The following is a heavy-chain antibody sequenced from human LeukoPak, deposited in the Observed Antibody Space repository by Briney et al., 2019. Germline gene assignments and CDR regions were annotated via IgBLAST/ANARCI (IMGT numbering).Heavy chain of an antibody. Sequence: SETLSLTCTVSIGSINSYYWRGIRQPPGTGLEWIGYNHYSGSTNYNPSLKSRVTISVDTSKNQFSLKLSSVTAADTAVYYCARVRDRSGYFYDFDYWGQGTLVTVSS. CDR3: ARVRDRSGYFYDFDY. J-gene: IGHJ4*02. V-gene: IGHV4-59*01. D-gene: IGHD3-22*01. CDR2: NHYSGST. CDR1: IGSINSYY.